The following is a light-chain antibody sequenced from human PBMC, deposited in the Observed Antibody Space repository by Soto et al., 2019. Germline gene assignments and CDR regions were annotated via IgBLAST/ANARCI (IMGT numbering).Light chain of an antibody. CDR3: QQYNSHWT. V-gene: IGKV1-5*03. J-gene: IGKJ1*01. CDR2: KAS. Sequence: DSEMTPSPSALSASVGHRVAITCRASQSISSWLAWYQQKPGKAPKLLIYKASSLESGVPSRFSGSGSGTEFTLTISSLQPDDFATYYCQQYNSHWTFGQGTKVDSK. CDR1: QSISSW.